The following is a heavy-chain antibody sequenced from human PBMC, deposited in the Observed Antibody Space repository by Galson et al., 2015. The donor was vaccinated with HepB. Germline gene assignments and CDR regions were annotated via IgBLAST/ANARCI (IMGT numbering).Heavy chain of an antibody. V-gene: IGHV1-2*04. CDR1: GYTFTSYY. J-gene: IGHJ2*01. CDR3: AREMSSGRGPLIYWYFDL. D-gene: IGHD6-19*01. CDR2: INPNSGGT. Sequence: SVKVSCKASGYTFTSYYMHWVRQAPGQGLEWMGWINPNSGGTNYAQKFQGWVTMTRDTSISTAYMELSRLRSDDTAVYYCAREMSSGRGPLIYWYFDLWGRGTLVTVSS.